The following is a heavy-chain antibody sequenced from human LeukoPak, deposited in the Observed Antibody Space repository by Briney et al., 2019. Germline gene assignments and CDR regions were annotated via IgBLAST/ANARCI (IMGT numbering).Heavy chain of an antibody. CDR3: ARAPRDRGYCGATSCFEYMDV. D-gene: IGHD2-15*01. CDR1: GASFSSYY. V-gene: IGHV4-59*01. J-gene: IGHJ6*03. Sequence: SETLSLTCTVSGASFSSYYWSWLRQPPGKGLEWIAYIFYNGNTKYNPSLKSRVTISVDTSKTQFSLKVTSVTAADTAVYYCARAPRDRGYCGATSCFEYMDVWGRRTTVPISS. CDR2: IFYNGNT.